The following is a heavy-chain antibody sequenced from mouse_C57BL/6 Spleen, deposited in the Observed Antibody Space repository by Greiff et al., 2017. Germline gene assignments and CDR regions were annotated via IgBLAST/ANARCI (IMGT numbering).Heavy chain of an antibody. J-gene: IGHJ2*01. V-gene: IGHV1-62-2*01. CDR3: ARHESAANWDVSFDY. CDR2: FYPGSGSI. CDR1: GYTFTEYT. Sequence: VHLQESGAELVKPGASVKLSCKASGYTFTEYTIHWVKQRSGQGLEWIGWFYPGSGSIKYNEKFKDKATLTADKSSSTVYMELSRLTSEDSAVYFCARHESAANWDVSFDYWGQGTTLTVSS. D-gene: IGHD4-1*01.